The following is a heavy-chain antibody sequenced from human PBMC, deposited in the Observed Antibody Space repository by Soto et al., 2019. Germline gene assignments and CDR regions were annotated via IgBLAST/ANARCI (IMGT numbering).Heavy chain of an antibody. V-gene: IGHV3-64D*08. Sequence: GGSLRLSCSASGFTFSSYAMHWVRQAPGKGLEYVSAISSNGGSTYYADSVKGRFTISRDNSKNTLYLQMSSLRAEDTALYYCVNEVAEAYYDSSGYYYKRYLDYWGKGTLVTVSS. CDR2: ISSNGGST. J-gene: IGHJ4*02. CDR1: GFTFSSYA. D-gene: IGHD3-22*01. CDR3: VNEVAEAYYDSSGYYYKRYLDY.